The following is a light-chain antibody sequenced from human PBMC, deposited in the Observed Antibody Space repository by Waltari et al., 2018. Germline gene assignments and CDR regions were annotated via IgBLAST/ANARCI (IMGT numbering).Light chain of an antibody. CDR1: WSNIGSNA. CDR2: SNN. J-gene: IGLJ2*01. V-gene: IGLV1-44*01. Sequence: QSLLTQPPSASGTPGQRVTISCSGSWSNIGSNAVSWYQQLPGTAPKPLIPSNNRRPSGVPDRCSCSKSGTSASLVISGLQSADEADYYCSAWDDSLNGQVVFGGGTKVTVL. CDR3: SAWDDSLNGQVV.